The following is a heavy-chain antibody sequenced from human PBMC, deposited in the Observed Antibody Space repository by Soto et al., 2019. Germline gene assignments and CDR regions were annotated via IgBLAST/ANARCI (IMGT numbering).Heavy chain of an antibody. CDR1: GFTFSNYG. D-gene: IGHD6-19*01. V-gene: IGHV3-30*18. Sequence: QVQLVESGGGVVQPGGSLRLSCAASGFTFSNYGMHWVRQAPGKGLEWVAVISYDGSHIFYGDSVKGRFTISRDTSKNTLYLQMNSLSAEDTAVYYCAKEDSSHWSKGLDYWGQGTLVTVSS. CDR3: AKEDSSHWSKGLDY. J-gene: IGHJ4*02. CDR2: ISYDGSHI.